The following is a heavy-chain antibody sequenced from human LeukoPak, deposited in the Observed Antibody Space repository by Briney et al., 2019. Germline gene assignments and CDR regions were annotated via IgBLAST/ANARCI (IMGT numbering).Heavy chain of an antibody. CDR2: ISSSGSTI. J-gene: IGHJ3*02. CDR3: ASRSMVYAFDI. V-gene: IGHV3-11*01. Sequence: GGSLRLSCAASGFTFSDYYMSWIRQAPGKGLEWVSYISSSGSTIYYADSVKGRFTISRDNAKNSLYLQMNSPRAEDTAVYYCASRSMVYAFDIWGQGTMVTVSS. D-gene: IGHD3-10*01. CDR1: GFTFSDYY.